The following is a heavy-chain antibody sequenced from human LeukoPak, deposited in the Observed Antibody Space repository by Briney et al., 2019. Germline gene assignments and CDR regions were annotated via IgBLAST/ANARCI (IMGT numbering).Heavy chain of an antibody. D-gene: IGHD6-13*01. CDR2: INPNSGGT. CDR3: ARDGVAAAGGLPVDY. Sequence: GASVKVSCKASGYTFTSYYMHWVRQAPGQGLEWMGWINPNSGGTNYAQKFQGRVTMTRDTSISTAYMELSRLRSDDTAVYYCARDGVAAAGGLPVDYWGQGTLVTVSS. V-gene: IGHV1-2*02. J-gene: IGHJ4*02. CDR1: GYTFTSYY.